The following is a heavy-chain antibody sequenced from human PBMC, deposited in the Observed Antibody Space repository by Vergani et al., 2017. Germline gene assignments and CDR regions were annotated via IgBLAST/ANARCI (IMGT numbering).Heavy chain of an antibody. Sequence: QVLLVQSGAEVKKPGASVRVSCKTSGYTFTNYHINWVRQAPGQGLEWMGIINPSGGSTTYAQQFQGRLTMTRDTSTSTVYMDLSNLRSEDTAVYYCARPHGDILPPVPRRLDYWGQGTLVTVSS. V-gene: IGHV1-46*03. D-gene: IGHD3-10*01. J-gene: IGHJ4*02. CDR1: GYTFTNYH. CDR3: ARPHGDILPPVPRRLDY. CDR2: INPSGGST.